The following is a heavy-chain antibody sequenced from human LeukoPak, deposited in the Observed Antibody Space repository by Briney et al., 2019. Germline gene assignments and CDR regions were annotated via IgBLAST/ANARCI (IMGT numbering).Heavy chain of an antibody. CDR2: IYTSGST. CDR3: ARDSSPDYDILTGYPLGV. D-gene: IGHD3-9*01. J-gene: IGHJ6*04. CDR1: GGSISSGSYY. V-gene: IGHV4-61*02. Sequence: PSETLSLTCTVSGGSISSGSYYWSWIRQPAGKGLEWIGRIYTSGSTNYNPSLKSRVTISVDTSKNQFSLKLSSVTAADTAVYNCARDSSPDYDILTGYPLGVWGKGTTVTVSS.